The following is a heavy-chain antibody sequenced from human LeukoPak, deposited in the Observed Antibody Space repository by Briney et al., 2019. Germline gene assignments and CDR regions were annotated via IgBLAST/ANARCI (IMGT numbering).Heavy chain of an antibody. J-gene: IGHJ6*02. CDR1: GGSLSGYY. Sequence: ASETLSLTCVVYGGSLSGYYWSWIRQPPGKGLEWIGEINHSGSTNYNPSLKSRVTISVDTSKNQFSLKLSSVTAADTAVYYCARVPYCSGGSCNYYYYYGMDVWGQGTTVTVSS. CDR2: INHSGST. V-gene: IGHV4-34*01. D-gene: IGHD2-15*01. CDR3: ARVPYCSGGSCNYYYYYGMDV.